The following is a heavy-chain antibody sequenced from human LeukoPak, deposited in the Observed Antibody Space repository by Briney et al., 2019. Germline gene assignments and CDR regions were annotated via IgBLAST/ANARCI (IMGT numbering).Heavy chain of an antibody. CDR1: GFTFSSYS. CDR3: ARDRDSYNPGD. J-gene: IGHJ4*02. D-gene: IGHD5-24*01. V-gene: IGHV3-21*01. CDR2: ISSSSSYI. Sequence: GGSLRLSCAASGFTFSSYSMNWVRQAPGKGLEWVSSISSSSSYIYYADSVKGRFTISRDNAKNSLYLQMNSLRAEDTAVYYCARDRDSYNPGDWGQGTLVTVSS.